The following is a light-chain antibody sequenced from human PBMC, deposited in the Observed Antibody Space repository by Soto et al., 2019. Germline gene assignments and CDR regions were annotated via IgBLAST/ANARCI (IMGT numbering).Light chain of an antibody. V-gene: IGLV1-51*01. Sequence: QSVLTQPPSVSAAPGQKVPISCSGSSSNIENNYVSWYQQLPGTVPKLLIYDNNKRHSGIPDRFSGSKSGTSATLGITGLQTGDEADYYCGTWDSSLSAVVFGGGTQLTVL. J-gene: IGLJ2*01. CDR3: GTWDSSLSAVV. CDR1: SSNIENNY. CDR2: DNN.